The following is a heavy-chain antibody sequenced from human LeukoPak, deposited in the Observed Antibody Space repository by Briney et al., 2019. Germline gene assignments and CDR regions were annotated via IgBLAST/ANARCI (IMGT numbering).Heavy chain of an antibody. D-gene: IGHD3-22*01. CDR3: TTDQYYYDSSGYPYY. V-gene: IGHV3-15*01. J-gene: IGHJ4*02. Sequence: PGGSLRLSCVASGFTVSSNYMSWVRQAPGEGLEWVGRIKSKTDGGTTDYAAPVKGRFTISRDDSKNTLYLQMNSLKTEDTAVYYCTTDQYYYDSSGYPYYWGQGTLVTVSS. CDR2: IKSKTDGGTT. CDR1: GFTVSSNY.